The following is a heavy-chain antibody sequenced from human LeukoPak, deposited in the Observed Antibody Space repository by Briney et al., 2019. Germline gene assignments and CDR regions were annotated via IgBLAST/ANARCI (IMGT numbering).Heavy chain of an antibody. V-gene: IGHV3-30*03. CDR2: ISYDGSNK. D-gene: IGHD1-26*01. J-gene: IGHJ4*02. Sequence: GGSLRLSCAASGFTFSNFGMHWVRQAPGKGLEWVAVISYDGSNKYYADSVKGRLTISRDNSKNTLYLQMNSLRAEDTAVYYCARSRRRELLRTYFDYWGQGTLVTVSS. CDR3: ARSRRRELLRTYFDY. CDR1: GFTFSNFG.